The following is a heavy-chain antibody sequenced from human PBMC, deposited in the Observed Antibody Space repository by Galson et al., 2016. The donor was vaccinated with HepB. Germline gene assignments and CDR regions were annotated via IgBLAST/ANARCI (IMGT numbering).Heavy chain of an antibody. D-gene: IGHD2-8*01. J-gene: IGHJ4*02. CDR2: IKPDGSGG. CDR3: TKRCMTNTCHNADDY. Sequence: SLRLSCAASGFIFSSSWMSWVRQAPGKGPEWVANIKPDGSGGYFLDSLKGRFTISRDDSKSTLYLRMDSLRVEDTATYHCTKRCMTNTCHNADDYWGQGTLVTVSS. CDR1: GFIFSSSW. V-gene: IGHV3-7*03.